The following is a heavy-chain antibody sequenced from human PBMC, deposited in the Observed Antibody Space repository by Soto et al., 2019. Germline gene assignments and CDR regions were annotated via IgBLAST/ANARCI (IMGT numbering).Heavy chain of an antibody. CDR1: GYTFTSYG. CDR3: AGIAAAGTCWVDP. J-gene: IGHJ5*02. Sequence: ASVKVSCKASGYTFTSYGISWVRQAPGQRLEWMGWISAYNGNTNYAQKLQGRVTMTTDTSTSTAYMEPRSLRSDDTAVYYCAGIAAAGTCWVDPCGEGTLVTV. V-gene: IGHV1-18*04. CDR2: ISAYNGNT. D-gene: IGHD6-13*01.